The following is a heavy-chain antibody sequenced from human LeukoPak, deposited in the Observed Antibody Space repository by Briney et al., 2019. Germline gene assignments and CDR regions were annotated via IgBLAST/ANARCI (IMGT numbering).Heavy chain of an antibody. CDR2: INPNSGGT. D-gene: IGHD3-22*01. CDR1: GYTFTGYY. Sequence: GASVKVSCKASGYTFTGYYMHWVRQATGKGLEWMGSINPNSGGTNYAQKFQGRVTMTRDTSISTAYMELSRLRSDDTAVYYCARWGSGYLTYYFDYWGQGTLVTVSS. CDR3: ARWGSGYLTYYFDY. J-gene: IGHJ4*02. V-gene: IGHV1-2*02.